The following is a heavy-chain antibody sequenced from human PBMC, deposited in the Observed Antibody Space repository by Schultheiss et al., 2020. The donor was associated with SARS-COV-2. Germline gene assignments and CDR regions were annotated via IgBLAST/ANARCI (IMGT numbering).Heavy chain of an antibody. CDR2: ISSDGGST. CDR3: ARTVVVGASTGNDAFDI. D-gene: IGHD1-26*01. J-gene: IGHJ3*02. V-gene: IGHV3-64*01. Sequence: GGSLRLSCAASGFTFSSYAMHWVRQAPGKGLEYVSAISSDGGSTYYANSVKGRFTISRDNSKNTLYLQMGSLRAEDMAVYYCARTVVVGASTGNDAFDIWGQGTMVTV. CDR1: GFTFSSYA.